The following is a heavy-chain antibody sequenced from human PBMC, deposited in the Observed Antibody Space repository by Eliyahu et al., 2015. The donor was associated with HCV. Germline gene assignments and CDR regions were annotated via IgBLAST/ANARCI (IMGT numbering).Heavy chain of an antibody. CDR3: ARAPEWFGSSFYFDY. V-gene: IGHV4-39*01. CDR2: IYYSGNT. Sequence: QLQLQESGPGLVKPSXTLSLXCTVSGGXXXSXSYYWGXIRQPPGKGLEWIGSIYYSGNTYYNPSLKSRVTISVDTSKNQFSLKLSSVTAADTAVYYCARAPEWFGSSFYFDYWGQGTLVTVSS. J-gene: IGHJ4*02. D-gene: IGHD3-10*01. CDR1: GGXXXSXSYY.